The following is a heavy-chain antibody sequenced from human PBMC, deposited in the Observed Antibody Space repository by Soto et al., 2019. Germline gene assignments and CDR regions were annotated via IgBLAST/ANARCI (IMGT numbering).Heavy chain of an antibody. D-gene: IGHD4-17*01. CDR3: ARDPYGGNGFDY. CDR1: GCTFTGYY. CDR2: INPNSGGT. J-gene: IGHJ4*02. V-gene: IGHV1-2*02. Sequence: ASVKVSCNASGCTFTGYYMHWVRQAPGQGLEWMGWINPNSGGTNYAQKFQGRVTMTRDTSISTAYMELSRLRSDDTAVYYCARDPYGGNGFDYWGQGTLVTVSS.